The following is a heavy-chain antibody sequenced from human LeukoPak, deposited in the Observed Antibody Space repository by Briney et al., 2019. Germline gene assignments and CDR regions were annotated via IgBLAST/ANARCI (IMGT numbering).Heavy chain of an antibody. CDR3: AKETSSSFEY. D-gene: IGHD6-6*01. J-gene: IGHJ4*02. CDR1: GFTFSSYA. CDR2: ISNSGGST. V-gene: IGHV3-23*01. Sequence: GGSLRLSCAASGFTFSSYAMNWVRQAPGKGLEWVSGISNSGGSTYYADSVKGRFTISRDNSQNTLYLQMNSLRAEDTAVYYCAKETSSSFEYWGQGNLVNVSS.